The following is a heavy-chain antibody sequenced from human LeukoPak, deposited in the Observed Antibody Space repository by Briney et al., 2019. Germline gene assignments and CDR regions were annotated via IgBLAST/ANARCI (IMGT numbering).Heavy chain of an antibody. CDR1: GYTFTGYY. D-gene: IGHD5-18*01. CDR3: ARDTWLQLWVPCDY. V-gene: IGHV1-18*04. CDR2: ISVHKDYT. J-gene: IGHJ4*02. Sequence: ASVKVSCKASGYTFTGYYMHWVRQAPGQGLEWMGWISVHKDYTNYAQKFQDRVTMTTDTSTNTAYMELRSLRPDDTAVYYCARDTWLQLWVPCDYWGQGTLVTVSS.